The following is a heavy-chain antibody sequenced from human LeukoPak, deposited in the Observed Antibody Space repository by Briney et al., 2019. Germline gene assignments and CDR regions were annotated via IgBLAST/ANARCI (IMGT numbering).Heavy chain of an antibody. CDR3: ARVQYCTNGVCSLHFDY. CDR2: INHSGST. V-gene: IGHV4-34*01. CDR1: GGSFSGYY. Sequence: SETLSLTCAVYGGSFSGYYWSWIRQPPGKGLEWIGEINHSGSTNYNPSLKSRVTISVDTSKTQFSLKLSSVTAADTAVYYCARVQYCTNGVCSLHFDYWGQGTLVTVSS. J-gene: IGHJ4*02. D-gene: IGHD2-8*01.